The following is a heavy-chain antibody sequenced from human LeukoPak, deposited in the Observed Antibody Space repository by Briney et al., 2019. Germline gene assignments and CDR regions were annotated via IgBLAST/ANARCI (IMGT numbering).Heavy chain of an antibody. Sequence: SQTMSLTSPVYGGSISSGGYYWSWIRQPPGKGLEWIGYIYHSGSTYYNPSLKSRVTISVDRSKNQFSLKLSSVAAADTAVYYCATKGSSSQGFDYWGQGTLVTVSS. CDR3: ATKGSSSQGFDY. CDR2: IYHSGST. V-gene: IGHV4-30-2*02. D-gene: IGHD6-13*01. J-gene: IGHJ4*02. CDR1: GGSISSGGYY.